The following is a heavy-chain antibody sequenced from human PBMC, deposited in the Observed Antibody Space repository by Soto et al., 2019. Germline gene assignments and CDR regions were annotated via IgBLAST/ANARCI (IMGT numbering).Heavy chain of an antibody. CDR1: GFTFSSNG. J-gene: IGHJ3*02. D-gene: IGHD2-21*01. CDR2: IWYDGSNK. Sequence: GGSLRLSCAASGFTFSSNGMHWVRQAQGKGLEWVAVIWYDGSNKYYADSVKGRFTISRDNSKNTLYLQMNSLRAEDTAVYYCARDFVKFLDAFDIWGQGTMVTVSS. CDR3: ARDFVKFLDAFDI. V-gene: IGHV3-33*01.